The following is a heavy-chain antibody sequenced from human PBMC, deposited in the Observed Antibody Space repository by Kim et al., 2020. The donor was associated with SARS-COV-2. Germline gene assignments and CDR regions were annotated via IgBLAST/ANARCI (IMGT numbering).Heavy chain of an antibody. J-gene: IGHJ6*03. CDR2: ITYDGSNK. V-gene: IGHV3-30*18. CDR3: AKDSRRYCTNGVCYNVFYYYYMDV. D-gene: IGHD2-8*01. CDR1: GFTFSSYG. Sequence: GGSLRLSCAASGFTFSSYGMHWVRQAPGKGLEWVAVITYDGSNKYYADSVKGRFTISRDNSKNTLYLQMNSLRAEDTAVYYCAKDSRRYCTNGVCYNVFYYYYMDVWGKGTTVTVSS.